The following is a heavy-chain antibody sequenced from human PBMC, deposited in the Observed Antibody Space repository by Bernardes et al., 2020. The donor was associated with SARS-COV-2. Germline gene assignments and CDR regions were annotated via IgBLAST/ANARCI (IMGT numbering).Heavy chain of an antibody. CDR1: GGSISSYY. CDR2: IYYSGST. CDR3: ARNQVPAASGFDP. J-gene: IGHJ5*02. V-gene: IGHV4-59*08. D-gene: IGHD2-2*01. Sequence: SETLSLTCTVSGGSISSYYWSWIRQPPGKGLEWIGYIYYSGSTNYNPSLKRRVTISVDTSKNQFSLKLSSVTAADTAVYYCARNQVPAASGFDPWGQGTLVTVSS.